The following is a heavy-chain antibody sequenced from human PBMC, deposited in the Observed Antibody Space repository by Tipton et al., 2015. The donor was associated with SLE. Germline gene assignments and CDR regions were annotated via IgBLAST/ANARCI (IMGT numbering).Heavy chain of an antibody. Sequence: SLRLSCVASGFSIDNYWMHWVRQAPGKGLEWVSSISYNSNSVNYADSVKGRFTISRDNAKNSLYLQMNSLRAEDTALYYCAKEMGDFWSGYYIGYFFDDWGQGTLVTVSS. J-gene: IGHJ4*02. V-gene: IGHV3-9*01. CDR2: ISYNSNSV. CDR1: GFSIDNYW. CDR3: AKEMGDFWSGYYIGYFFDD. D-gene: IGHD3-3*01.